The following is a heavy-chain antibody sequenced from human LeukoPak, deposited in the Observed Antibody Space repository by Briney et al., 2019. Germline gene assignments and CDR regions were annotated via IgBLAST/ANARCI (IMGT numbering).Heavy chain of an antibody. V-gene: IGHV1-2*02. CDR2: INPNSGVT. Sequence: ASVKVSCKASGYTFTDYYMHWVRQAPGQGLEWMGWINPNSGVTNYAQKFQGRVTMTRDTPVSTAYMELGRLRSDDTAVYYCARLSNSGYIIYFDYWGQGTLVTVSS. D-gene: IGHD5-12*01. J-gene: IGHJ4*02. CDR1: GYTFTDYY. CDR3: ARLSNSGYIIYFDY.